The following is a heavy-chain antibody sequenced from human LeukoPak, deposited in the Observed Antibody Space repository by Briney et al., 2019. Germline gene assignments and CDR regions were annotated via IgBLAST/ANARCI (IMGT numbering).Heavy chain of an antibody. CDR1: GGSISSYY. CDR2: IYYSGST. CDR3: ARQVYYGSGSYDAFDI. D-gene: IGHD3-10*01. Sequence: SETLSLTCTVSGGSISSYYWSWIRQPPGKGLEWIGYIYYSGSTNYNPSLKSRVTISVDTSKNQFSLKLSSVTAADTAVYYCARQVYYGSGSYDAFDIWGQGTMVTVSS. V-gene: IGHV4-59*08. J-gene: IGHJ3*02.